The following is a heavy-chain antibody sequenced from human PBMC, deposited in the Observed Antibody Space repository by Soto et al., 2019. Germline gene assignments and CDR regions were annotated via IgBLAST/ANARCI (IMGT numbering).Heavy chain of an antibody. Sequence: SETLSLTCAVYGGSFSGYYWSWIRQPPGKGLEWIGYIYYSGSTYYNPSLKSRVTISVDTSKNQFSLKLSSVTAADTAVYYCARASWAHPFDYWGQGTLVTVSS. CDR2: IYYSGST. D-gene: IGHD7-27*01. J-gene: IGHJ4*02. CDR3: ARASWAHPFDY. V-gene: IGHV4-59*08. CDR1: GGSFSGYY.